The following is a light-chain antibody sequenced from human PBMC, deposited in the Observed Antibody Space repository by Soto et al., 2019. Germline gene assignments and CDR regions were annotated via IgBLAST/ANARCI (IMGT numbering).Light chain of an antibody. CDR1: QSVSSN. CDR3: QQYNNWPPSAYT. Sequence: EIVMTQSPATLSVSPGERATLSCRASQSVSSNLAWYQQKPGQAPRLLIYGASTRATGIPARFSGSGSGTEFALTNSSLQSEDFAVYYCQQYNNWPPSAYTCGQGTNLELK. J-gene: IGKJ2*01. CDR2: GAS. V-gene: IGKV3-15*01.